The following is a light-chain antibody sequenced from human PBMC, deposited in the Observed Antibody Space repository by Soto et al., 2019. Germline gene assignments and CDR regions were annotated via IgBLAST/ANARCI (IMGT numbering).Light chain of an antibody. J-gene: IGLJ1*01. CDR1: SSDVGGYNY. CDR2: EVS. CDR3: SSYAGLNV. Sequence: QSALTQPPSASGCPGQSVTISCTGTSSDVGGYNYVSWYQQHPGKAPKLMIYEVSKRPSGVPDRFSGSKSGNTASLTVSGLQAEDEADYYCSSYAGLNVFGTGTKLTVL. V-gene: IGLV2-8*01.